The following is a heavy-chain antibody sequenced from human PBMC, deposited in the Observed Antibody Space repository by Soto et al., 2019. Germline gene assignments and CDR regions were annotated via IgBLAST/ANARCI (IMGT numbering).Heavy chain of an antibody. J-gene: IGHJ4*02. CDR2: ISSSGYTV. CDR1: IFTFSTYE. CDR3: VRYCSTTLCNGVATRTFDY. Sequence: GGSLRLSCAASIFTFSTYEMNWVRQAPGKGLEWVSYISSSGYTVYYADSVKGRFTISRDNTRNSLYLQMNSLRDEDTALYYCVRYCSTTLCNGVATRTFDYWGQGTLVTVSS. D-gene: IGHD2-2*01. V-gene: IGHV3-48*03.